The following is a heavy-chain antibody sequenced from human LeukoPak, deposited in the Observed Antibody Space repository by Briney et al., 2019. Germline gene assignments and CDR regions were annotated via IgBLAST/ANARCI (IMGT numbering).Heavy chain of an antibody. D-gene: IGHD4-23*01. CDR1: GYIFSNYG. V-gene: IGHV1-18*01. J-gene: IGHJ3*02. Sequence: ASVKVSCKASGYIFSNYGLSWVRQAPGQGLEWMGWISGYNGITDSAQKLQGRVTMTRDTSTGTAYMELRSLRSDDTAVYYCARVLSNSGRTPNLCGAFDIWGQGTLVTVSS. CDR2: ISGYNGIT. CDR3: ARVLSNSGRTPNLCGAFDI.